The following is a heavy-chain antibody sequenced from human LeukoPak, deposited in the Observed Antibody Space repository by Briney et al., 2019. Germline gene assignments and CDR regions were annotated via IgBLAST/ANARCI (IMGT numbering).Heavy chain of an antibody. D-gene: IGHD3-22*01. CDR2: IKEDGSEK. Sequence: GGSLRLSCAASGFSFSSYWMTWVRQAPGKGLEWVANIKEDGSEKYYVDSVKGRFTISRDNAKNSLYLQMNSLRAEDTAVYYCARDKGDSSVFDYWGQGTLVTVSS. CDR1: GFSFSSYW. CDR3: ARDKGDSSVFDY. J-gene: IGHJ4*02. V-gene: IGHV3-7*01.